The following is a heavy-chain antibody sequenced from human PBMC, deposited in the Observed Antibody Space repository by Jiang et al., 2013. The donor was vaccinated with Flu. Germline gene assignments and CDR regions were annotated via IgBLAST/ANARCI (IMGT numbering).Heavy chain of an antibody. J-gene: IGHJ4*02. V-gene: IGHV3-23*01. CDR3: AKEGFPIVVARYFDY. D-gene: IGHD3-22*01. Sequence: QLLESGGGLVQPGGSLRLSCAASGFTFSSYAMSWVRQAPGKGLEWVSAISGSGGGTFYADSVKGRFTISRDNSKNTPYLQMNSLRAEDTAVYYCAKEGFPIVVARYFDYWGQGTLVTVSS. CDR2: ISGSGGGT. CDR1: GFTFSSYA.